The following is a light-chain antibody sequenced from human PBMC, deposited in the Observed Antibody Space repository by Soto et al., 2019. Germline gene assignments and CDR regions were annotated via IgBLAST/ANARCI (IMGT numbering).Light chain of an antibody. CDR3: SSYAGSNYPYV. V-gene: IGLV2-8*01. Sequence: QSVLTQPPSASGRPGQSVTIACTGTSSDVGYYNYVSWYQQPPGKAPKLLIYDVSKRPSGVPDRFSGSKSGNTASLTVSGLQAEDEGDYYCSSYAGSNYPYVFGTGTKVTVL. CDR1: SSDVGYYNY. J-gene: IGLJ1*01. CDR2: DVS.